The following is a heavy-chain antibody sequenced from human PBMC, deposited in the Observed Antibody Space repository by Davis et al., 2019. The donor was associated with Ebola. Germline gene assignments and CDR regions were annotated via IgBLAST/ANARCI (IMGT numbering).Heavy chain of an antibody. V-gene: IGHV3-33*01. CDR3: AREMTYCSSASCYYYYYNGLDV. CDR1: GFTFSSYG. CDR2: TWYDGSNK. Sequence: PGGSLRLSCAASGFTFSSYGTHWVRQAPGKGLEWVAVTWYDGSNKYYADSVKGRFPISRDNSKNTLYLQMNSLRAEDTAVYYCAREMTYCSSASCYYYYYNGLDVWGQGTTVTVSS. J-gene: IGHJ6*02. D-gene: IGHD2-2*01.